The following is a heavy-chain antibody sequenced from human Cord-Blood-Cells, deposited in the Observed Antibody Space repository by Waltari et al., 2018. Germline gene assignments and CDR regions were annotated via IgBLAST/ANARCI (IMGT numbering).Heavy chain of an antibody. Sequence: QVQLVQSGAEVKKPGASVKVSCKASGYTFTSYDINWVRQATGQGLEWMGWLHPNSGNTGYAQKFQVRVTITRNTSISTAYMGLSSLRSEDTAVYYCARGSLNWGSPQYYFDYWGQGTLVTVSS. D-gene: IGHD7-27*01. V-gene: IGHV1-8*03. CDR1: GYTFTSYD. CDR3: ARGSLNWGSPQYYFDY. J-gene: IGHJ4*02. CDR2: LHPNSGNT.